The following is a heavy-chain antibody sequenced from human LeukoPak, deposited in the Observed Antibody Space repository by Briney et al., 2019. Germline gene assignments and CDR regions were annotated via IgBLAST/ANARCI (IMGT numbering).Heavy chain of an antibody. V-gene: IGHV3-33*06. Sequence: GRSLRLSCEASGFTFSTYGMHWVRQAPGKGLEWVAVIWYDGSNKNYADSVKGRFTISRDNSKNTLYLQMNSLRAEDTAVYYCANGPPFVVVPAAIQGEFDYWGQGTLVTVSS. CDR2: IWYDGSNK. CDR3: ANGPPFVVVPAAIQGEFDY. J-gene: IGHJ4*02. D-gene: IGHD2-2*02. CDR1: GFTFSTYG.